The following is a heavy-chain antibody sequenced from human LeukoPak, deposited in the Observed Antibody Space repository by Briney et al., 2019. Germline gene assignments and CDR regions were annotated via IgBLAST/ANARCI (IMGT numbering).Heavy chain of an antibody. CDR3: ARESYSSSWYEEAS. CDR1: GGSITRGSYY. J-gene: IGHJ5*01. Sequence: PSETLSLTCTVSGGSITRGSYYWSWIRQHPGKGLEWIVYIYSSGSTYYNPSLKSRVTISVDTSKNQFSLKLSSVTAADTAVYYCARESYSSSWYEEASWGQGTLVTVSS. V-gene: IGHV4-31*03. D-gene: IGHD6-13*01. CDR2: IYSSGST.